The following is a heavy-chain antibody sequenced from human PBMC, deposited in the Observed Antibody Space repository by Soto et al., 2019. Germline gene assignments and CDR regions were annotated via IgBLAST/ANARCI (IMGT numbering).Heavy chain of an antibody. Sequence: QVQLVQSGAEVKKPGASVKVSCKASGYTFTSYDINWVRQATGQGLEWMGWMNHNSGNTGYAQKFQGRVTMTRNTSISTAYMELSSLRSEDTAGYYCARGWASTHSNYGDYGWRFDPWGQGPLVTVSS. CDR2: MNHNSGNT. D-gene: IGHD4-17*01. CDR3: ARGWASTHSNYGDYGWRFDP. CDR1: GYTFTSYD. V-gene: IGHV1-8*01. J-gene: IGHJ5*02.